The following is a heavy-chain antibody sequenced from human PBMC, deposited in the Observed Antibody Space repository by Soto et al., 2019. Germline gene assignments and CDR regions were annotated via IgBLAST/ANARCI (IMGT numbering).Heavy chain of an antibody. J-gene: IGHJ4*02. CDR1: GFSLSTSGVG. D-gene: IGHD2-21*02. V-gene: IGHV2-5*02. CDR3: AHSRGGGNSAVQVY. CDR2: IYWDDDK. Sequence: QITLKESGPTLVKPTQTLTLTCTFSGFSLSTSGVGVGWIRQHPGKALEWLAVIYWDDDKRSSPSLKSRLTLTKDTSNTQVVLTMTNMDPVDTATYYCAHSRGGGNSAVQVYWGQGTLVTVSS.